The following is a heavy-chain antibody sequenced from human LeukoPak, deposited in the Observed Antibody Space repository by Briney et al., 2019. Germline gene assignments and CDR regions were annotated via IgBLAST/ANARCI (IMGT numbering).Heavy chain of an antibody. D-gene: IGHD2-2*01. CDR3: ARGIKVPEYCSSTSCSPMFDP. CDR1: GGSISSGGCH. J-gene: IGHJ5*02. CDR2: IYYSGST. V-gene: IGHV4-31*03. Sequence: SQTLSLTCTVSGGSISSGGCHWSWIRQHPGKGLEWIGYIYYSGSTYYNPSLKSRVTISVDTSKNQFSLKLSSVTAADTAVYYCARGIKVPEYCSSTSCSPMFDPWGQGTLVTVSS.